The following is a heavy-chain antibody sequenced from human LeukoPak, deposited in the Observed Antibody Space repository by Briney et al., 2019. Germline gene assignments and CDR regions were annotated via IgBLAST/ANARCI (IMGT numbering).Heavy chain of an antibody. CDR1: GYTFTSYD. Sequence: GSSVTVSCKASGYTFTSYDINWVRQATRQELEWMGWMNPNSGNTGYAQKFQGRVTMTRNTSISTAYMELSSLRSEDTAVYYCARAAHCSSTSCYMGYYYYYYMDVWGKGTTVTVSS. J-gene: IGHJ6*03. CDR2: MNPNSGNT. V-gene: IGHV1-8*01. D-gene: IGHD2-2*02. CDR3: ARAAHCSSTSCYMGYYYYYYMDV.